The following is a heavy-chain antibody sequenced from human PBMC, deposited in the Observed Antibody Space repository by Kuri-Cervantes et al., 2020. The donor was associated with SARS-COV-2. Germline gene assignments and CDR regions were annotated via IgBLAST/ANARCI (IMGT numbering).Heavy chain of an antibody. Sequence: KVSCKGSGYSFTSYWIGWVRQMPGKGLEWMGIIYPGDSDTRHSPSFQGQVTISADKSISTAYLQWSSLKASDTATYYCARSEVGATTYLDYWGQGTLVTVSS. J-gene: IGHJ4*02. V-gene: IGHV5-51*01. CDR1: GYSFTSYW. CDR2: IYPGDSDT. CDR3: ARSEVGATTYLDY. D-gene: IGHD1-26*01.